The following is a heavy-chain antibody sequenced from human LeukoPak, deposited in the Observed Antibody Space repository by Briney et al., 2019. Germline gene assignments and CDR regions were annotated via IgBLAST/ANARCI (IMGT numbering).Heavy chain of an antibody. D-gene: IGHD1-26*01. CDR1: GGSISSSSYY. J-gene: IGHJ4*02. CDR3: ARGGGSYPIDY. Sequence: SETLSLTCTVSGGSISSSSYYWGWIRQPPGKGLEWIGSIYYSGSTYYNPSLKSRVTISVDTSKNQFSLKLSSVTAADTAVYYCARGGGSYPIDYWGQGTLVSVSS. V-gene: IGHV4-39*01. CDR2: IYYSGST.